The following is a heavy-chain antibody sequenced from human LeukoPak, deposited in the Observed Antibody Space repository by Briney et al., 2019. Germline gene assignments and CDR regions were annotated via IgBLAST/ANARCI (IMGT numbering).Heavy chain of an antibody. CDR2: IYYSGST. Sequence: SETLSLTCAVYGGSFSGYYWSWIRQPPGKGLEWIGYIYYSGSTNYNPSLKSRVTISVDTSKNQFSLKLSSVTAADTAVYYCARDKRNWFDPWGRGTLVTVSS. CDR1: GGSFSGYY. CDR3: ARDKRNWFDP. J-gene: IGHJ5*02. V-gene: IGHV4-59*01.